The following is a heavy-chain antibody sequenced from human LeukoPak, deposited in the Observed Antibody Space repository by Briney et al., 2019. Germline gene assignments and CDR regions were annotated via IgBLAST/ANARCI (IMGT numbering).Heavy chain of an antibody. J-gene: IGHJ4*02. CDR3: ARGSSGWKVPILFGY. CDR1: GFTFSSYE. Sequence: GGSLRLSCAAYGFTFSSYEMNWVRQAPGKGLEWVSYISSSGSTIYYADSVKGRFTISRDNAKNSLYLQMNSLRAEDTAVYYCARGSSGWKVPILFGYWGQGTLVTVSS. CDR2: ISSSGSTI. D-gene: IGHD6-19*01. V-gene: IGHV3-48*03.